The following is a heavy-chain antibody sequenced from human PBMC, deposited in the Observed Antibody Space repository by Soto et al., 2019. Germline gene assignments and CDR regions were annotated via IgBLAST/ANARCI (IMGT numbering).Heavy chain of an antibody. V-gene: IGHV4-59*01. J-gene: IGHJ3*02. CDR2: IYYSGST. CDR3: AREAVSAFDI. D-gene: IGHD2-8*01. Sequence: QVQLQESGPGLVKPSETLSLTCTVSGGSISSYYWSWIRQPPGKGLEWIGYIYYSGSTNYNPSLKSRVTISVDTSKNQFSLKLSSVTAADTAVYHCAREAVSAFDIWGQGTMVTVSS. CDR1: GGSISSYY.